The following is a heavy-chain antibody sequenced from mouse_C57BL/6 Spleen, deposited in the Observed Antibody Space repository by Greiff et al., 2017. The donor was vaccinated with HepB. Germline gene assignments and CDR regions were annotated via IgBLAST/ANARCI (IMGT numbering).Heavy chain of an antibody. J-gene: IGHJ4*01. Sequence: QVQLKQSGPGLVQPSQSLSISCTVSGFSLTSYGVHWVRQSPGKGLEWLGVIWRGGSTDYNAAFLSRLNITKDNSKDQVFFKMNSLQADDTAIYYCARYYGSSTYYAMDYWGQGTSVTVSS. CDR3: ARYYGSSTYYAMDY. CDR1: GFSLTSYG. D-gene: IGHD1-1*01. V-gene: IGHV2-5*01. CDR2: IWRGGST.